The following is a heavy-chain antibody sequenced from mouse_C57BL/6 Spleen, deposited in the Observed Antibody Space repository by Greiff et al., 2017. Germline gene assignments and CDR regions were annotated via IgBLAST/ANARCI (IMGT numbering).Heavy chain of an antibody. CDR3: AKGRYDYDWFAY. V-gene: IGHV3-6*01. CDR1: GYSITSGYN. J-gene: IGHJ3*01. CDR2: ITYDGSN. D-gene: IGHD2-4*01. Sequence: EVQVVESGPGLVKPSPSLSLTCSVSGYSITSGYNWNLIRRFPGNKLECMGYITYDGSNNYNPSLKNRISITPDTSANQFFLKLNSETTEDTATYYGAKGRYDYDWFAYWGQGTLVTVSA.